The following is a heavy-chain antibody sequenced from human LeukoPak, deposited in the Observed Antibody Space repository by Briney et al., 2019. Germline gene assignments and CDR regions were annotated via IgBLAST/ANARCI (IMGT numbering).Heavy chain of an antibody. CDR1: GFTFSSYA. Sequence: QTGGSLRLSCAASGFTFSSYAMHWVRQAPGKGLEWVAVISYDGSNKYYADSVKGRFTISRDNSKNTLYLQMNSLRAEDAAVYYCAKQSEPYYDFWSGIDYWGQGTLVTVSS. V-gene: IGHV3-30*04. CDR2: ISYDGSNK. D-gene: IGHD3-3*01. J-gene: IGHJ4*02. CDR3: AKQSEPYYDFWSGIDY.